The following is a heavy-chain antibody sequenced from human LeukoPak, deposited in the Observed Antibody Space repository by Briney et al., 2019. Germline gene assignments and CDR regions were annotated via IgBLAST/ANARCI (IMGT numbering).Heavy chain of an antibody. Sequence: GGSLRLSCAASGFTFSTYAMSWVRQAPGKGLEWVTTISGGGDKQYADHVKGRFTVSRDDSKNTLYLQMNSLRAEDTAVYYCAKDYYGSGSYYTNWGQGALVTVSS. CDR3: AKDYYGSGSYYTN. CDR1: GFTFSTYA. D-gene: IGHD3-10*01. J-gene: IGHJ4*02. V-gene: IGHV3-23*01. CDR2: ISGGGDK.